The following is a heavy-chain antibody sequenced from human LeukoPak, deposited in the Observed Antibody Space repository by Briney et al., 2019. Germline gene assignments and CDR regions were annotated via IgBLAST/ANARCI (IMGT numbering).Heavy chain of an antibody. CDR3: ATLGYCSGGSCYSNN. CDR2: IYHSGST. V-gene: IGHV4-4*02. D-gene: IGHD2-15*01. CDR1: GVSISSSNW. Sequence: SETLSLTCAVSGVSISSSNWWSWVRQPPGKGLEWIGEIYHSGSTNYNPSLKSRVTISVDKSKNQFSLKLSSVTAADTAVYHCATLGYCSGGSCYSNNWGQGTLVTVSS. J-gene: IGHJ4*02.